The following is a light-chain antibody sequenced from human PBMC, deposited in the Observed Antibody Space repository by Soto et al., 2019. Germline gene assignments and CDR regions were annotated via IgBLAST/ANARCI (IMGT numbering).Light chain of an antibody. Sequence: QPVLTQPRSVSGSPGQSVTISCTGTSSDVGGYSYVSWYQQHPGKAPKLMIYDVTKRPSGVPDRFSGSKSGNTASLTISGLQAEDEADYSCCSYVDNYTFVFGTGTKLTVL. V-gene: IGLV2-11*01. CDR3: CSYVDNYTFV. CDR2: DVT. CDR1: SSDVGGYSY. J-gene: IGLJ1*01.